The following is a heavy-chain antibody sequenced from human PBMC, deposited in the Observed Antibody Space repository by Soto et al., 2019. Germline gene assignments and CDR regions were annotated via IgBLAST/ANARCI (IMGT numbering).Heavy chain of an antibody. J-gene: IGHJ6*03. CDR3: ARGSWDDVSGHYYMDV. CDR2: TYYKSKWNY. D-gene: IGHD1-1*01. CDR1: GDSVSSNSAG. Sequence: PSQTLSLTCDISGDSVSSNSAGWTWIRQTPSKGLEWLGRTYYKSKWNYTYAASVKRRITVSPDTSKNQFSLQLTSVTPEDTAVYYCARGSWDDVSGHYYMDVWDKGTTVTVSS. V-gene: IGHV6-1*01.